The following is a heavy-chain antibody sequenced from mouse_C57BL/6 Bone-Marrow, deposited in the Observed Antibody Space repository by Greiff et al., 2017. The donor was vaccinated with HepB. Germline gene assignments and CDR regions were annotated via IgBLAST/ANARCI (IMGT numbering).Heavy chain of an antibody. CDR1: GFTFSSYA. J-gene: IGHJ3*01. CDR2: ISDGGSYT. V-gene: IGHV5-4*03. CDR3: AHSNYVGFAY. Sequence: EVKLVESGGGLVKPGGSLKLSCAASGFTFSSYAMSWVRQTPEKRLEWVATISDGGSYTYYPDNVKGRFTISRDNAKNNLYLQMSHLKSEDTAMYYCAHSNYVGFAYWGQGTLVTVSA. D-gene: IGHD2-5*01.